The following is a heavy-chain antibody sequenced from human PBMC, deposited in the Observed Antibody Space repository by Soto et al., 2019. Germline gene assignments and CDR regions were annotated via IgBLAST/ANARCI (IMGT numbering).Heavy chain of an antibody. CDR3: ARDDLFVDNGLDH. D-gene: IGHD1-1*01. V-gene: IGHV3-33*01. Sequence: QVQLVESGGGVVRPGTSLRLSRAATGFSFSAHGMHWVRQAPGKGLEWLAVINDGSEEGYADSVRGRFTISRDNARNILYLQMDNLRAEASALYYCARDDLFVDNGLDHWGQGTLVTVSS. CDR2: INDGSEE. CDR1: GFSFSAHG. J-gene: IGHJ4*02.